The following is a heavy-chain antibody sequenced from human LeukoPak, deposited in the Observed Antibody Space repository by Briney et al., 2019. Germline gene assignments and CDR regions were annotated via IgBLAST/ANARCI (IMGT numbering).Heavy chain of an antibody. Sequence: SETLSLTCTVSGGSMSGFFGTWIRQPPGKELEWIGYIYYSGSTNYNPSLKSRVTISVDTSKTQFSLKLSSVTAADTAVYYCAGAWTITMIASWGQGTLVTVSS. V-gene: IGHV4-59*01. J-gene: IGHJ4*02. CDR1: GGSMSGFF. CDR3: AGAWTITMIAS. D-gene: IGHD3-22*01. CDR2: IYYSGST.